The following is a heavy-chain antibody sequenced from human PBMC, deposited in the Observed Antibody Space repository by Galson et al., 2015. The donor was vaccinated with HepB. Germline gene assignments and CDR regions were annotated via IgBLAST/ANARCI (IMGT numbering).Heavy chain of an antibody. CDR3: ARGQGLVLSDY. V-gene: IGHV1-46*04. D-gene: IGHD3/OR15-3a*01. Sequence: CKASGYTFTSYYMHWVRQAPGQGLEWMGIINPSGGSTSYAQKLQGRVTMTRDTSTSTVYMELSSLRSEDTAVYYCARGQGLVLSDYWGQGTLVTVSS. CDR1: GYTFTSYY. J-gene: IGHJ4*02. CDR2: INPSGGST.